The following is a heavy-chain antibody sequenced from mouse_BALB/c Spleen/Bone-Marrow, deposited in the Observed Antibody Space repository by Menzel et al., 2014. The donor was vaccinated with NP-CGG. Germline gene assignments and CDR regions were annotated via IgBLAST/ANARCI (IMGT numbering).Heavy chain of an antibody. J-gene: IGHJ2*01. CDR2: INSNGGST. Sequence: EVMLVESGGGLVQPGGSLKLSCAASGFTFSSYGMSWVRQTPDERLELVASINSNGGSTYYPDSVKGRFTISRDNAKXTLSLQMSSLKSEDTAVYYCARGNYGNYVDYFDYWGQGTTLTVSS. CDR1: GFTFSSYG. CDR3: ARGNYGNYVDYFDY. D-gene: IGHD2-1*01. V-gene: IGHV5-6-3*01.